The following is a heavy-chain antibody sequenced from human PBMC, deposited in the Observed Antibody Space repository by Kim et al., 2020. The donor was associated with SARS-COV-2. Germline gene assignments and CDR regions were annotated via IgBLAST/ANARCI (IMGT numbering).Heavy chain of an antibody. J-gene: IGHJ6*02. CDR1: GFTFSSYW. V-gene: IGHV3-74*01. Sequence: GGSLRLSCAASGFTFSSYWMHWVRQAPGKGLVWVSRINGDGSSTIYADSVKGRFTISRDNAQNTLFLQMNSLRAEDTAVYYCARGNYHGMDVWGRGTTVT. CDR3: ARGNYHGMDV. CDR2: INGDGSST.